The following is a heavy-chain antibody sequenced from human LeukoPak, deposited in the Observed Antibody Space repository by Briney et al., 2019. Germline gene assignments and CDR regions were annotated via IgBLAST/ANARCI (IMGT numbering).Heavy chain of an antibody. Sequence: SETLSLTCAVYGGSFSGYYWSWIRQPPGKGLEWIGEINHSGSTNYNPSLTSRVTISVDTSKNQFSLKLSSVTAADTAVYYCARGLEQWLPDYWGQGTLVTVSS. CDR1: GGSFSGYY. J-gene: IGHJ4*02. CDR2: INHSGST. V-gene: IGHV4-34*01. CDR3: ARGLEQWLPDY. D-gene: IGHD6-19*01.